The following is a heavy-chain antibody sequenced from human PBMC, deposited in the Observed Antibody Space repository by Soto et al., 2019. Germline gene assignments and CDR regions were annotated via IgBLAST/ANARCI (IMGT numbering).Heavy chain of an antibody. CDR1: GGSISGSSFY. D-gene: IGHD1-7*01. CDR2: IYHTGST. J-gene: IGHJ5*02. CDR3: ARELELRLGHGGWFDP. V-gene: IGHV4-30-2*01. Sequence: TSETLSLTCAVSGGSISGSSFYWGWIRQPPGKGLEWIGYIYHTGSTHFNPSLKSRVTISVDRSKNQFSLKLNSVTAADTAVYHCARELELRLGHGGWFDPWGQGTLVTVSS.